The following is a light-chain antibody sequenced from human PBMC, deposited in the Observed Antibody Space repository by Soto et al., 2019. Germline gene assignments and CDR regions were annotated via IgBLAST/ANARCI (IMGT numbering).Light chain of an antibody. CDR3: QQYNNWPWT. J-gene: IGKJ1*01. CDR1: QSVSSN. CDR2: AAS. Sequence: DIVLTQTPGTLSLSPGERATLSCRASQSVSSNLAWYQQKPGQAPRLLIYAASTRATGIPARFSGSGSGTEFTLTISSLQSEDFAVYYCQQYNNWPWTFGQGTKVDIK. V-gene: IGKV3-15*01.